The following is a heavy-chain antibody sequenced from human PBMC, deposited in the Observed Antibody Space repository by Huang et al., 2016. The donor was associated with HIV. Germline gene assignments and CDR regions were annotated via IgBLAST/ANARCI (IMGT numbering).Heavy chain of an antibody. Sequence: QVQLQQWGAGLLKPSETLSLTCAVYGGSFSGYYWSWIRQSPGKGLEWIGETNHSGSTNYNPSLKSRLTISVDTSKNQFSLKLGSVTAADTAVYYCARERMMSWLDDHDAFDIWGQGTMVTVSS. CDR3: ARERMMSWLDDHDAFDI. CDR1: GGSFSGYY. J-gene: IGHJ3*02. CDR2: TNHSGST. V-gene: IGHV4-34*01. D-gene: IGHD1-1*01.